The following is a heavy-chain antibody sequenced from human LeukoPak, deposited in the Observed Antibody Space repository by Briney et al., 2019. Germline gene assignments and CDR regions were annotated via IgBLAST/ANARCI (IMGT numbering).Heavy chain of an antibody. CDR2: ISYDGSNK. CDR3: AKDLYGPDY. D-gene: IGHD2-8*01. J-gene: IGHJ4*02. CDR1: GFTFSSYG. V-gene: IGHV3-30*18. Sequence: GRSLRLSCVASGFTFSSYGMHWVRQAPGKGLEWVAVISYDGSNKYYADSVKGRFTISRDNSKNTLYLQMNSLRAEDTAVYYCAKDLYGPDYWGQGTLVTVSS.